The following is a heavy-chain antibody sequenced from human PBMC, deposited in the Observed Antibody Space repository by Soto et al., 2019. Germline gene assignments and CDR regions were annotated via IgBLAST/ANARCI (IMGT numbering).Heavy chain of an antibody. J-gene: IGHJ4*02. V-gene: IGHV1-18*01. CDR1: GYAFTTYG. CDR3: ARGRYGDY. D-gene: IGHD1-1*01. CDR2: ISAHNGNT. Sequence: QVHLVQSGAEVKKPGASVKVSCQGSGYAFTTYGITWVRQAPGQGLEWMGWISAHNGNTNYAQKLQGRVTVTRDTSTSTAYMELRSLRYDGTAVDYCARGRYGDYWGQGALVTDSS.